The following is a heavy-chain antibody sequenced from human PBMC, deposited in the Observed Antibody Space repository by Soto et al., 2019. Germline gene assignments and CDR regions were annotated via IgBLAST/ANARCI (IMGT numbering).Heavy chain of an antibody. CDR3: ARGGRGYDLADY. V-gene: IGHV4-34*01. J-gene: IGHJ4*02. D-gene: IGHD3-3*01. Sequence: QVQLQQWGAGLLKPSETLSLTCAVYGGSFSGYYWSWIRQPPGKGLEWIGEINHSGSTNYNPSLKSRVTISVDTSKNQFSLKLSSVTAADTAVYYCARGGRGYDLADYWGQGTLVTVSS. CDR2: INHSGST. CDR1: GGSFSGYY.